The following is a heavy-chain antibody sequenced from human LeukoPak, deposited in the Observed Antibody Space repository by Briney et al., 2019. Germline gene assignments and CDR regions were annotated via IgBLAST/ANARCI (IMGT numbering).Heavy chain of an antibody. D-gene: IGHD3-22*01. CDR1: EGTFSSYA. J-gene: IGHJ6*02. CDR2: IIPIFGTA. CDR3: ARTRYYYDSSGYGYYYYGMDV. Sequence: SVKVSCKASEGTFSSYAISWVRQAPGQGLEWMGGIIPIFGTANYAQKFQGRVTITADESTSTAYMELSSLRSEDTAVYYCARTRYYYDSSGYGYYYYGMDVWGQGTTVTVSS. V-gene: IGHV1-69*01.